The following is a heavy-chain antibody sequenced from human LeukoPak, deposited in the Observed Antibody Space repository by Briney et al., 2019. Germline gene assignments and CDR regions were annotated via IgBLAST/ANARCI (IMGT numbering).Heavy chain of an antibody. D-gene: IGHD3-10*01. CDR3: ARARSGFGELLDDAFDI. CDR1: GFTFSIYD. V-gene: IGHV3-13*01. J-gene: IGHJ3*02. Sequence: GGSLRLSCAASGFTFSIYDMHWVRHATGKGLEWVSAIGTAGDTYYPGSVKGRFTISRENAKNSLYLQMNSLRAGDTAVYYCARARSGFGELLDDAFDIWGQGTMVTVSS. CDR2: IGTAGDT.